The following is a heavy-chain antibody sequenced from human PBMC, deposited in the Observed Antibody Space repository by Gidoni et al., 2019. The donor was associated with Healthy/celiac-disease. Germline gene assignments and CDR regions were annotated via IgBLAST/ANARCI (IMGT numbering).Heavy chain of an antibody. V-gene: IGHV1-3*01. Sequence: QVQLVQSGAAVKKPGASVKVSCKASGYTFTSYAMHWVRQAPGQRLEWMGWINAGNGNTKYSQKFQGRVTITRDTSASTAYMELSSLRSEDTAVYYCARDQVRGVISYYYGMDVWGQGTTVTVSS. J-gene: IGHJ6*02. CDR3: ARDQVRGVISYYYGMDV. D-gene: IGHD3-10*01. CDR2: INAGNGNT. CDR1: GYTFTSYA.